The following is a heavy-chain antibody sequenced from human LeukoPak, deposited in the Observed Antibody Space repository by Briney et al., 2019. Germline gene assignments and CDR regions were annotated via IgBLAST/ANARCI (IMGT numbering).Heavy chain of an antibody. V-gene: IGHV1-8*01. CDR3: ARGPPNWGYDY. CDR2: MSPNSGDT. Sequence: ASVKVSCKASGYTFTSFDFNWVRQATGQRPEWMGWMSPNSGDTGYAQKFQDRVTMTRNTSISTAYMELSSLRSDDTAVYYCARGPPNWGYDYWGPGTLVTVSS. J-gene: IGHJ4*02. D-gene: IGHD7-27*01. CDR1: GYTFTSFD.